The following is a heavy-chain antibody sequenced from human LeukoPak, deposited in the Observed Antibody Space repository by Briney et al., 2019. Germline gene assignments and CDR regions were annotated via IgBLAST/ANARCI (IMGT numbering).Heavy chain of an antibody. CDR2: INHSGST. J-gene: IGHJ6*02. CDR3: ARHYSYGYYYYYYGMDV. CDR1: GGSFSGYY. V-gene: IGHV4-34*01. D-gene: IGHD5-18*01. Sequence: SETLSLTCAVYGGSFSGYYWSWLRQPPGKGLEWIGEINHSGSTNYNPSLKSRVTISVDTSKNQFSLKLSSVTAADTAVYYCARHYSYGYYYYYYGMDVWGQGTTVTVSS.